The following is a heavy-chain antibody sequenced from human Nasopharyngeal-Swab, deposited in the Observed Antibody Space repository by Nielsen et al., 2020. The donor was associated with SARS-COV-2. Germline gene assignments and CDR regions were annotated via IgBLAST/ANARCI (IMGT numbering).Heavy chain of an antibody. V-gene: IGHV3-30*18. J-gene: IGHJ6*02. Sequence: GESLKISCAASGFTFSSYGIHWVRQAPGKVLEWVAVISYDGSTNYSADSVKGRFTISRDNSKNTLYLQMNSLRAEDTAVYYCAKKPVTTVTTYNLLEYYGMEVWGQGTTVTGSS. CDR1: GFTFSSYG. D-gene: IGHD4-17*01. CDR3: AKKPVTTVTTYNLLEYYGMEV. CDR2: ISYDGSTN.